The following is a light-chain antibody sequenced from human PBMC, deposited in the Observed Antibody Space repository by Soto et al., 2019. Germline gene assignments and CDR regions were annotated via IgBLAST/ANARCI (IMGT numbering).Light chain of an antibody. V-gene: IGKV3-15*01. CDR2: GAS. Sequence: EIVMTQSPATLSVSPGERATLSCRASQSVSSILAWYQQKPGQAPRLLIYGASTRATGIPARFSGSGSGTEFTLTISSLQSEDFAVYYCQQYNNWLPITFGQGTRLEIK. J-gene: IGKJ5*01. CDR3: QQYNNWLPIT. CDR1: QSVSSI.